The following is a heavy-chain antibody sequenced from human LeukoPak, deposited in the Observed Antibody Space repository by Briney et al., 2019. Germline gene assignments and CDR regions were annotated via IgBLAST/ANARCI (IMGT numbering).Heavy chain of an antibody. CDR2: IYPGESDT. V-gene: IGHV5-51*01. CDR3: ARSGYYYSTRFMDV. J-gene: IGHJ6*03. CDR1: GSRFTNYW. Sequence: GGPLQISWQGSGSRFTNYWIGGVRQMPGKGLEWMGIIYPGESDTRYSPSFQGQVTISADKSISTPYLQWSSLKASDTAMYYCARSGYYYSTRFMDVWGKGTTVTVSS. D-gene: IGHD3-22*01.